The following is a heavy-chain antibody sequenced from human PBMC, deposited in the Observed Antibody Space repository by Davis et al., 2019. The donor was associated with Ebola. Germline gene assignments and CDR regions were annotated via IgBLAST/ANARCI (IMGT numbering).Heavy chain of an antibody. V-gene: IGHV4-61*01. CDR3: ASGRGNSYGY. D-gene: IGHD4-23*01. J-gene: IGHJ4*02. CDR1: GGSVSSGSYY. CDR2: IYNSERT. Sequence: PSETLSLTCTVSGGSVSSGSYYWSWIRQPPGKGLEWIGNIYNSERTNYNPSLKSRVTISVDTSKNQFSLKLTSVTAADTAVYYCASGRGNSYGYWGQGTLVTVSS.